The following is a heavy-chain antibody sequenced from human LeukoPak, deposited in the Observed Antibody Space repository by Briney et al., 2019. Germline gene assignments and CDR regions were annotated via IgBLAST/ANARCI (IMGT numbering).Heavy chain of an antibody. Sequence: SETLSLTCSVSGVSIRSYFWSWIRQSPGKGLEWLGYTHYNGKTKYSPSLNSRVTMSVDTSRSQFSLNLRSVTAADKAIYYCVKWGPLQQSVIRYNSWFDPWGQGILVIVSS. D-gene: IGHD1-1*01. CDR2: THYNGKT. CDR1: GVSIRSYF. V-gene: IGHV4-59*01. CDR3: VKWGPLQQSVIRYNSWFDP. J-gene: IGHJ5*02.